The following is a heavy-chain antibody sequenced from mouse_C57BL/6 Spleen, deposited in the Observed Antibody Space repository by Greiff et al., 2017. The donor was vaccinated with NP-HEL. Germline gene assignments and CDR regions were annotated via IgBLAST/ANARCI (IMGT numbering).Heavy chain of an antibody. CDR1: GYTFTSYW. CDR3: ARDYYDSRDY. Sequence: QVQLQQPGAELVRPGSSVKLSCKASGYTFTSYWMDWVKQRPGQGLEWIGNIYPSDSETHYNQKFKDKATLTVDKSSSTAYMQLSSLTSEDSAVYYCARDYYDSRDYWGQGTTLTVSS. J-gene: IGHJ2*01. V-gene: IGHV1-61*01. D-gene: IGHD1-1*01. CDR2: IYPSDSET.